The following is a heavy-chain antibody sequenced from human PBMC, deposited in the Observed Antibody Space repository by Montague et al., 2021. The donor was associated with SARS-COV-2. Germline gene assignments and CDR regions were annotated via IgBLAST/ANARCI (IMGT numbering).Heavy chain of an antibody. CDR3: ARGDENGSGYMDV. D-gene: IGHD1-26*01. CDR1: NGSFSSFY. CDR2: IRHGGST. V-gene: IGHV4-34*01. Sequence: SETLSLTCAVSNGSFSSFYWNWIRQPPGKGLEWIGEIRHGGSTYYNSSLKSRVTISVDTSKNQFSLNLRSVTAADTAVYYCARGDENGSGYMDVWGKGTTVTVSS. J-gene: IGHJ6*03.